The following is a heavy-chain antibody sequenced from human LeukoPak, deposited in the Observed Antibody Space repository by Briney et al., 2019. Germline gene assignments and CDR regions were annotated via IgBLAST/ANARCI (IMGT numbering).Heavy chain of an antibody. D-gene: IGHD4-17*01. CDR3: TRMTTGHDY. J-gene: IGHJ4*02. Sequence: SETLSLTCAVSGVSFDDYYRSWVRQTPGKGLEWLGEINHSGYTNDSPSLKSRVTLSIDTSRQQFSLNLRSVTVADAGIYYCTRMTTGHDYWGQGTLVTVSS. CDR1: GVSFDDYY. V-gene: IGHV4-34*01. CDR2: INHSGYT.